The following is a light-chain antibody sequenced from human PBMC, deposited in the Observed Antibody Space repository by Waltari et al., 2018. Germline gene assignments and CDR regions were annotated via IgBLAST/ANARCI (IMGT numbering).Light chain of an antibody. CDR1: QFIRSW. Sequence: DIQMTQSPSTLSASVGDTVSITCRASQFIRSWLAWYQRKPGKAPKLLIYEASTLESGVPSRFSGSGSGTEFTLVISSLQPEDFASYHCQQYDRYPWTFGLGTEVEIK. CDR2: EAS. V-gene: IGKV1-5*03. J-gene: IGKJ1*01. CDR3: QQYDRYPWT.